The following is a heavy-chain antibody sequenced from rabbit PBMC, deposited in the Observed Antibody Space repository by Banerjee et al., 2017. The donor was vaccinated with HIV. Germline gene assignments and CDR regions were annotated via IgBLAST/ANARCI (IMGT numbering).Heavy chain of an antibody. CDR2: IDPVFGST. J-gene: IGHJ4*01. CDR3: ARDRDGDAGYGSLAL. Sequence: QSLEESGGDLVKPGASLTLTCTAPGFDFSSFGVSWVRQAPGKGLEWIGYIDPVFGSTYYASWVNGRFPISSHNAQNTLYLQLNSLTAADTATYFCARDRDGDAGYGSLALWGPGTLVSVS. D-gene: IGHD7-1*01. CDR1: GFDFSSFG. V-gene: IGHV1S7*01.